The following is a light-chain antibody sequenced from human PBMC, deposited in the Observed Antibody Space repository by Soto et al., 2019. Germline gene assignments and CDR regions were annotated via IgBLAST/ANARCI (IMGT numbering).Light chain of an antibody. CDR3: QQDYSTPPLT. J-gene: IGKJ4*01. CDR2: CAS. Sequence: DIVMTQSPDSLAVSLGERATINCKSSQSVLYSSNNKNYLAWYQQKPVQPPKLLIYCASTRESGVPDRFSGSGCGTDFTLTISSLQAEDVAVYYCQQDYSTPPLTFGGGTKVEIK. V-gene: IGKV4-1*01. CDR1: QSVLYSSNNKNY.